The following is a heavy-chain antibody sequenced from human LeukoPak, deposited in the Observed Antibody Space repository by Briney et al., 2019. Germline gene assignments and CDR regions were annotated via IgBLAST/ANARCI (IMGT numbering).Heavy chain of an antibody. CDR1: GGSISSYD. D-gene: IGHD3-16*01. CDR2: IYYSGST. J-gene: IGHJ3*02. CDR3: ARERQRGAVAFDI. Sequence: SETLSLTCTVSGGSISSYDWSWIRQPPGKGLEWIGYIYYSGSTYYNPSLKSRVTISVDTSKNQFSLKLSSVTAADTAVYYCARERQRGAVAFDIWGQGTMVTVSS. V-gene: IGHV4-59*01.